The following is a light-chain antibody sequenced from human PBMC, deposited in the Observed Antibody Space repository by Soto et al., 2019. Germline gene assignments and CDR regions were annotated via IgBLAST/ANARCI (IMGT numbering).Light chain of an antibody. CDR2: AAS. V-gene: IGKV1-8*01. CDR3: QQYYASPFT. Sequence: AIRMTQSPSSLSASTGDRVTITCRASQGISTYSAWYQQKPGKAPKLLIYAASTLQSGVPSRFSGSGSGTDFTLTISCLQSEDFATYYCQQYYASPFTFGPGTKVDIK. J-gene: IGKJ3*01. CDR1: QGISTY.